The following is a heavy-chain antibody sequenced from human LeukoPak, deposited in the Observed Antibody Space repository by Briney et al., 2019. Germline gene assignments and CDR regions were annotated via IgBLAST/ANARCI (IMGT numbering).Heavy chain of an antibody. J-gene: IGHJ4*02. V-gene: IGHV4-30-4*08. CDR3: ARELNWGFDV. CDR1: GGSTSRGDYY. Sequence: SSQTLSLTCTLSGGSTSRGDYYWNWIRQPPGKGLEWIGDIYYTGSTNYNPSLKSRLTISLDTSKNQFSLKLNSVTAADTAVYYCARELNWGFDVWGQGTLVTVSS. CDR2: IYYTGST. D-gene: IGHD7-27*01.